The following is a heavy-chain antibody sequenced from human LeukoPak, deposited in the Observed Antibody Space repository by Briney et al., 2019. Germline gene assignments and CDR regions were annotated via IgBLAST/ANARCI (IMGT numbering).Heavy chain of an antibody. J-gene: IGHJ5*02. CDR1: GFTFSDYY. CDR3: ARDNPSSGWWNNWFDP. D-gene: IGHD6-19*01. Sequence: GRSLRLSCAASGFTFSDYYMSWIRQAPGKGLEWVSYISSSGRTIYYADSMKGRFTISRDNAKNSLYLQMNSLRAEDTAVYYCARDNPSSGWWNNWFDPWGQGTLVTVSS. CDR2: ISSSGRTI. V-gene: IGHV3-11*01.